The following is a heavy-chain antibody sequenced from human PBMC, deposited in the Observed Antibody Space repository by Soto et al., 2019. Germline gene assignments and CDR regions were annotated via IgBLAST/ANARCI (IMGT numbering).Heavy chain of an antibody. CDR2: IYYSGST. CDR3: ARAPITIFGVVSWFDP. CDR1: SGSISSYY. J-gene: IGHJ5*02. Sequence: ETLSLTCTVSSGSISSYYWSWIRQPPGKGLEWIGYIYYSGSTNYNPSLKSRVTISVDTSKNQFSLKLSSVTAADTAVYYCARAPITIFGVVSWFDPWGQGTLVTVSS. V-gene: IGHV4-59*01. D-gene: IGHD3-3*01.